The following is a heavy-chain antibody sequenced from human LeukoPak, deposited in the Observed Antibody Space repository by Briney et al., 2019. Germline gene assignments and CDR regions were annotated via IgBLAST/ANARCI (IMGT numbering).Heavy chain of an antibody. CDR1: GGSISSYY. D-gene: IGHD3-3*01. V-gene: IGHV4-59*01. CDR2: IYYGGST. CDR3: ARTISSRVYYFDY. J-gene: IGHJ4*02. Sequence: SETLSLTCTVSGGSISSYYWSWIRQPPGKGLEWIGYIYYGGSTNYNPSLKSRVTISVDTSKNQFSLKLSSVTAADTAVYYCARTISSRVYYFDYWGQGTLVTVSS.